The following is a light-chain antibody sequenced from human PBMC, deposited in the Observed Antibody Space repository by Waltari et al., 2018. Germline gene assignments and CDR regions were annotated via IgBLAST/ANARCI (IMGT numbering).Light chain of an antibody. CDR1: QSVSSS. Sequence: EIVMTQSPASLSLSPGERATLSCRASQSVSSSLAWYQQKPGQAPRLLFYGAFNRATGIPYRFSGSGSGTEFTLTISSLEPEDVGVYYCQQNSYWPYSFGQGTKVEI. V-gene: IGKV3D-15*01. CDR2: GAF. J-gene: IGKJ2*03. CDR3: QQNSYWPYS.